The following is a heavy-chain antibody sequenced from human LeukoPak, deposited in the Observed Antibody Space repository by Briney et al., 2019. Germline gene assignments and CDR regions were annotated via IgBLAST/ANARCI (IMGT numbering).Heavy chain of an antibody. Sequence: GASVKVSCKASGGTFSNYAISWVRQAPGQGLEWMGGIIPIFGTTKYAQKFQGRVTITADESTSTAYMELSSLRSEDTAVYYCARGGSGSYRPWGQRTMVTVSS. J-gene: IGHJ3*01. CDR3: ARGGSGSYRP. CDR1: GGTFSNYA. V-gene: IGHV1-69*13. D-gene: IGHD1-26*01. CDR2: IIPIFGTT.